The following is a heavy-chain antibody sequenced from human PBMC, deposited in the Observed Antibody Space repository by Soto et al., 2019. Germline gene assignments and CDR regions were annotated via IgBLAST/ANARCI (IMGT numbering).Heavy chain of an antibody. CDR1: GGSISNYY. Sequence: SETLSLTCTVSGGSISNYYCSWIRQPPWKGLEWIGYIYYSGITNYNPSLKSRVTISVDASKNQFSLKLSSVTAADTAVYYCARVGTYKSSSGSSFAFDVSGQGTMVTV. D-gene: IGHD1-26*01. CDR3: ARVGTYKSSSGSSFAFDV. J-gene: IGHJ3*01. V-gene: IGHV4-59*01. CDR2: IYYSGIT.